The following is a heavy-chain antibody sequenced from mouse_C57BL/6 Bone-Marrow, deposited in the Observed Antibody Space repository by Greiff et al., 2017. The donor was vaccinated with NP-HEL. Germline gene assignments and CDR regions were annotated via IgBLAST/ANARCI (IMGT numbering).Heavy chain of an antibody. D-gene: IGHD1-1*01. Sequence: EVKLVESGAELVRPGASVKLSCTASGFNIKDDYMHWVKQRPEQGLEWIGWIDPENGDTEYASKFQGKATITADTSSNTAYLQLSSLTSEDTAVYYCTYITTVVPYAMDYWGQGTSVTVSS. CDR1: GFNIKDDY. V-gene: IGHV14-4*01. CDR2: IDPENGDT. J-gene: IGHJ4*01. CDR3: TYITTVVPYAMDY.